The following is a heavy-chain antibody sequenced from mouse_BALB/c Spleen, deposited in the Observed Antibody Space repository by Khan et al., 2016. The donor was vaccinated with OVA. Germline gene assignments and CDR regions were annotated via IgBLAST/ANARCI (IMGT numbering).Heavy chain of an antibody. D-gene: IGHD2-10*01. CDR1: GYTFTSYW. CDR2: IFPGTGTT. V-gene: IGHV1S132*01. Sequence: QVQLQRSGAELVKLGASVKLSCKTSGYTFTSYWIQWVKQRPGQGLGWIGEIFPGTGTTYYNENFKGKATLTVDTSSSTAFMQLSSLTSEDSAVYFCARAYFGNYEFAYWGQGTLVTVSA. CDR3: ARAYFGNYEFAY. J-gene: IGHJ3*01.